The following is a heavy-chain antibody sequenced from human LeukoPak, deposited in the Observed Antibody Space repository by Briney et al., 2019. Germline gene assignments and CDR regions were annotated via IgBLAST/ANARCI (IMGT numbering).Heavy chain of an antibody. CDR3: ARDNALGDNALDI. J-gene: IGHJ3*02. Sequence: PGRSLRLSCAASGFTFSSYGMHWVRQAPGKWLEWVAVILNDGSQEKYADSVKGRFTISRDNSKNTLFLQMNSLRAEDTAVYYCARDNALGDNALDIWGQGTMVTVS. D-gene: IGHD3-16*01. CDR1: GFTFSSYG. V-gene: IGHV3-33*01. CDR2: ILNDGSQE.